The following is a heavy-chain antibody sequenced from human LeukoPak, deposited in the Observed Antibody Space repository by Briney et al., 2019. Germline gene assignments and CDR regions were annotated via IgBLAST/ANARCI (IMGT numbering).Heavy chain of an antibody. V-gene: IGHV4-31*03. Sequence: SETLSLTCTVSGGSISSGGYYWSWIRQHPGKGLEWIGYIYYSGSTYYNPSLKSRVTISVDTSKNQFSLKLSSVTAADTAVYYCARDRRSSGYIAFDIWGQGTVVTVSS. D-gene: IGHD3-22*01. CDR2: IYYSGST. CDR3: ARDRRSSGYIAFDI. CDR1: GGSISSGGYY. J-gene: IGHJ3*02.